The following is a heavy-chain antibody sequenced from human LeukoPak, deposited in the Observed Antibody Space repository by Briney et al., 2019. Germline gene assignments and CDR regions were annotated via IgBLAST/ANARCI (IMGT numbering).Heavy chain of an antibody. V-gene: IGHV1-2*02. Sequence: ASVKVSCKASGYTFTGYYMHWVRQAPGQGLEWMGWINPNSGGTNYAQKFQGRVTVTRDTSISTAYMELSRLRSDDTAVYYCAREATAKYCSSTSCYSRFDPWGQGTLVTVSS. CDR1: GYTFTGYY. CDR3: AREATAKYCSSTSCYSRFDP. J-gene: IGHJ5*02. D-gene: IGHD2-2*01. CDR2: INPNSGGT.